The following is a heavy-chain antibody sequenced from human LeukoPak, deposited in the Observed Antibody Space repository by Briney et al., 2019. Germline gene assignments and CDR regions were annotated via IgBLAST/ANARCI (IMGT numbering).Heavy chain of an antibody. CDR3: ARDNSSSWYSTEYSYYYMYV. V-gene: IGHV1-2*02. CDR1: GYTFTGYY. CDR2: INPNSGGT. J-gene: IGHJ6*03. Sequence: ASVKVSCKASGYTFTGYYMHWVRQAPRQGLEWMRWINPNSGGTNYAQKFQGRVTMTRDTSISTAYMELSRLRSNDTAVYYCARDNSSSWYSTEYSYYYMYVWGKGTTVTASS. D-gene: IGHD6-13*01.